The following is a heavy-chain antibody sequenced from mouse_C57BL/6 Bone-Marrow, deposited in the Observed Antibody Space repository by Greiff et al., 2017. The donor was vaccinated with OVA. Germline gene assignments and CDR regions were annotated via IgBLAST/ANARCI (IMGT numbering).Heavy chain of an antibody. V-gene: IGHV1-72*01. CDR2: IEPNSGGT. CDR3: ARWGYYWYFDV. J-gene: IGHJ1*03. Sequence: QVQLQQPGAELVKPGASVKLSCKASGYTFTSYWMHWVKQRPGRGLEWIGRIEPNSGGTKYNEKFKSKATLTVDKPSSTAYMQLSSLTSEDSAVYYCARWGYYWYFDVWGTGTTVTVSS. D-gene: IGHD2-2*01. CDR1: GYTFTSYW.